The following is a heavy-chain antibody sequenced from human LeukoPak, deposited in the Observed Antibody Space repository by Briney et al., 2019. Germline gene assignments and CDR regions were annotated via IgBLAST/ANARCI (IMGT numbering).Heavy chain of an antibody. J-gene: IGHJ6*03. CDR2: IYTSGST. CDR1: GGSISSYY. V-gene: IGHV4-4*07. D-gene: IGHD2-2*01. CDR3: ARGVVPAANMDYYYYYYMDV. Sequence: SETLSLTCTVSGGSISSYYWSWIRQPAGKGLEWIGRIYTSGSTNYNPSLKSRVTMSVDTSKNQFSLKLSSVTAADTAVYYCARGVVPAANMDYYYYYYMDVWGKGTMVTVSS.